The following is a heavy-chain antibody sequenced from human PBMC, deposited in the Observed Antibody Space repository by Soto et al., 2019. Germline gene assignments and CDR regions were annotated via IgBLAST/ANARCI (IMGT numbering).Heavy chain of an antibody. CDR1: GFTFSSYG. Sequence: QVQLVESGGGVVQPGRSLRLSCAASGFTFSSYGMHWLRQAPGTGLEWVAVISYDGSNKYYADSVKGRFSISRDNSKNTLYLQMNSLIAEDTAVYYCAKDYSGYDWNYWGQGTLVTVSS. V-gene: IGHV3-30*18. CDR3: AKDYSGYDWNY. D-gene: IGHD5-12*01. CDR2: ISYDGSNK. J-gene: IGHJ4*02.